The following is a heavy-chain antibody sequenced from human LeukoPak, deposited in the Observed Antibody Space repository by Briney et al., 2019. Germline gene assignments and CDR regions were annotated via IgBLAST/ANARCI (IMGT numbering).Heavy chain of an antibody. V-gene: IGHV5-51*01. CDR3: ASGKAWKDY. J-gene: IGHJ4*02. Sequence: GESLKISCKTSGYIFSDYWIGWVRQTPGKVLEWVAVIYPAESDARYSPPFQGHATISVDTSISTAYLQWNNLKASDTAIYYCASGKAWKDYWGQGTLVTVSS. CDR1: GYIFSDYW. CDR2: IYPAESDA. D-gene: IGHD1-1*01.